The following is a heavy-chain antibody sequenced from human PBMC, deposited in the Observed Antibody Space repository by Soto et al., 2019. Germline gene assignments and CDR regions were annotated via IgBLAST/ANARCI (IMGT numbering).Heavy chain of an antibody. CDR1: GYTFTSYY. CDR2: INPSGGST. D-gene: IGHD2-8*01. CDR3: ARVRGGELYAGMDV. V-gene: IGHV1-46*03. J-gene: IGHJ6*02. Sequence: QVQLVQSGAEVKKPGASVKVSCKASGYTFTSYYIHCVRQAPGQGLEWLGVINPSGGSTSYAQKFLGRVTLTRDTSTSTLYMQLSSLRSEDTAVYYCARVRGGELYAGMDVWSQGPTVTVPS.